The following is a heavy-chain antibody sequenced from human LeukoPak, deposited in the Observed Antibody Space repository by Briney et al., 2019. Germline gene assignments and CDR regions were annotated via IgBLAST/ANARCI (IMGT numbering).Heavy chain of an antibody. CDR3: TRAPHPRCSSSGCYLDY. Sequence: GGSLRLSCSTSGFTFGDYAMSWVRQAPGKGLEWVGFIRAKAYGGATKYAASVNGRFSISRDDSQSIANLQMNDLKTEDTAVYYCTRAPHPRCSSSGCYLDYWGQGTLVTVSS. V-gene: IGHV3-49*04. CDR1: GFTFGDYA. D-gene: IGHD2-2*01. J-gene: IGHJ4*02. CDR2: IRAKAYGGAT.